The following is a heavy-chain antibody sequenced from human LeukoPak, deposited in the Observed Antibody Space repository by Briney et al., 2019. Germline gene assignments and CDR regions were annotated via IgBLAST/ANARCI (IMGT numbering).Heavy chain of an antibody. CDR1: GASISGSGYY. CDR2: IYYSGST. J-gene: IGHJ4*02. CDR3: AKSGGYGLIDY. Sequence: PSETLSLTCTVSGASISGSGYYWAWIRQPPGKGLEWIGNIYYSGSTYYNASLQSRVTISIDTSKNQFSLRLNSVTAADTAMYYCAKSGGYGLIDYWGQGTLVTVSS. V-gene: IGHV4-39*01. D-gene: IGHD1-26*01.